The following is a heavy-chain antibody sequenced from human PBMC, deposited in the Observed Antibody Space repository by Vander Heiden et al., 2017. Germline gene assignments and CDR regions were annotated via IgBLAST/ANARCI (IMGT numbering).Heavy chain of an antibody. Sequence: EVQLVESGGGLVKPGGSRSLYCTASELICSSAWMSWVRQAPGKGLEWVGRIKSKADGGTTDYAAPVKDRFTIFRDDSKNTLYLQMNSLKTDDTAFYYCTRPYGADHYFDYWGQGALVTVSS. D-gene: IGHD3-10*01. CDR1: ELICSSAW. CDR3: TRPYGADHYFDY. V-gene: IGHV3-15*01. J-gene: IGHJ4*02. CDR2: IKSKADGGTT.